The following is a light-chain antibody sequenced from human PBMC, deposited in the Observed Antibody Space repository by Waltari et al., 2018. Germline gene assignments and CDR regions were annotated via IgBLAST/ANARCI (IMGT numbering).Light chain of an antibody. CDR1: SLPSSNI. CDR3: QTGDHGTWV. J-gene: IGLJ3*02. V-gene: IGLV4-69*01. CDR2: VNSDGSH. Sequence: QLVLTKSPSASASLGDLVKLTCTLSSLPSSNIIARHLQQPEKRTRYFMKVNSDGSHSKGDSIPYRFSGSISGAERSLTITSLQSEDEADYYCQTGDHGTWVFGGWTMLTVL.